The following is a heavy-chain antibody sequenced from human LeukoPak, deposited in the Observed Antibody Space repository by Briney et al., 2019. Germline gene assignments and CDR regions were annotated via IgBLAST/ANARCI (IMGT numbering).Heavy chain of an antibody. Sequence: GGSLRLSCAASGNYWMHWVRQAPGKGLVWVSRINGDGSWTTYADSVKGRFTISKDNAKNTVYLQMNNLRAEDTAVYYCVSFYETYWGRGTLVTVSS. CDR2: INGDGSWT. CDR1: GNYW. J-gene: IGHJ4*02. D-gene: IGHD2-2*01. CDR3: VSFYETY. V-gene: IGHV3-74*01.